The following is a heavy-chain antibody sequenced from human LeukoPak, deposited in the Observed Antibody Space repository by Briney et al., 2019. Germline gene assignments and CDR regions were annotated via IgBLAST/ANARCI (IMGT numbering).Heavy chain of an antibody. Sequence: GASVKVSCKASGGTFSNYAISWVRQAPGQGLEWMGGIIPIFGTANYAQKFQGRVTITTDESTSTAYMELSSLRSEDTAVYYCARGPIINYYMDVWGKGTTVTVSS. CDR1: GGTFSNYA. V-gene: IGHV1-69*05. J-gene: IGHJ6*03. CDR2: IIPIFGTA. CDR3: ARGPIINYYMDV.